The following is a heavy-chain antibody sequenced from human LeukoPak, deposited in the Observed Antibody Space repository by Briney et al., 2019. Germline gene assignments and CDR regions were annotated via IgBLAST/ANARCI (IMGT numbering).Heavy chain of an antibody. CDR1: GYSFTSYY. V-gene: IGHV1-46*01. J-gene: IGHJ3*02. CDR3: ATQKRITMVRGVTRAFDI. Sequence: ASVKVSCKASGYSFTSYYMHWVRQAPGQGLEWMGIINPSGGSTTYAQKFQGRVTITTDESTSTAYMELSSLRSEDTAVYYCATQKRITMVRGVTRAFDIWGQGTMVTVSS. D-gene: IGHD3-10*01. CDR2: INPSGGST.